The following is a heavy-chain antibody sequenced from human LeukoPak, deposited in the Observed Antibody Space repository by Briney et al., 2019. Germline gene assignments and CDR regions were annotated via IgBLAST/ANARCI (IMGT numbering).Heavy chain of an antibody. V-gene: IGHV3-23*01. D-gene: IGHD7-27*01. CDR2: ISGSGESK. CDR1: GFTFSSYA. Sequence: GGSLSLSCAAAGFTFSSYAMHWVRQVAGKGLEWVSGISGSGESKFYADSVKGRFTVSRDNSKNTLYLQMNSLRVEDTAVYYCARGGSNWDADAGWVDPWGLGNLVTVSS. CDR3: ARGGSNWDADAGWVDP. J-gene: IGHJ5*02.